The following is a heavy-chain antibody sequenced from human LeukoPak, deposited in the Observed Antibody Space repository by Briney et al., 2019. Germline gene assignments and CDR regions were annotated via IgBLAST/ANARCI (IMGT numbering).Heavy chain of an antibody. Sequence: ASVKVSCTASGSTFTSYSINWVRQAPGQGLEWMAWISAYNGNTNYAQKFHGRVTLTRDTSTSIAYMELRSLRSDDTAVYFCARGMSGYTEDPFDIWGQGTVVTVSS. CDR2: ISAYNGNT. CDR3: ARGMSGYTEDPFDI. D-gene: IGHD2-2*02. J-gene: IGHJ3*02. CDR1: GSTFTSYS. V-gene: IGHV1-18*01.